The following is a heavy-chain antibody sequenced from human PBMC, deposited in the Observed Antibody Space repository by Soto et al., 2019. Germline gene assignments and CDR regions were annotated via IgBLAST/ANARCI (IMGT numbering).Heavy chain of an antibody. J-gene: IGHJ6*02. CDR1: GFTFSNSW. CDR3: TRKRFGMDV. Sequence: EVQLVESGGGLVQPGESLRLSCAASGFTFSNSWKSWVRQAPGKGLEWVANIKEDGSETDYVDPVKGRFTITRDNAKNSLYLQMNTVRAEDTDVYICTRKRFGMDVWGQGTTVTVSS. CDR2: IKEDGSET. V-gene: IGHV3-7*03.